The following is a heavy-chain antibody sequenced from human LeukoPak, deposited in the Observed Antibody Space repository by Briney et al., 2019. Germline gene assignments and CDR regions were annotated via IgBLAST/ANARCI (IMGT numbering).Heavy chain of an antibody. CDR3: TTERSYYDFWSGYQKPPPKNWFDP. V-gene: IGHV3-15*01. Sequence: GGSLRLSCAASGFTFSNAWMSWVRQAPGKGLEWVGRIKSKTDGGTTDYAAPVKGRFTISRDDSKNTLYLQMNSLKTEDTAVYYCTTERSYYDFWSGYQKPPPKNWFDPWGQGTLVTVSS. CDR2: IKSKTDGGTT. J-gene: IGHJ5*02. D-gene: IGHD3-3*01. CDR1: GFTFSNAW.